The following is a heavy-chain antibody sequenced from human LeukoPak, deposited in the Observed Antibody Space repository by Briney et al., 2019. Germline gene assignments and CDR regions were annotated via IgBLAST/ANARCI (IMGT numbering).Heavy chain of an antibody. CDR3: TRMYYDFWSGHPYFDY. CDR1: GFTFGDYA. CDR2: IRSIAYGGTT. D-gene: IGHD3-3*01. J-gene: IGHJ4*02. V-gene: IGHV3-49*03. Sequence: PGGSLRLSCTASGFTFGDYAMSWFRQAPGKGLEWVGFIRSIAYGGTTEYAASVKGRFTISRDDSKSIAYLQMNSLKTEDTAVYYCTRMYYDFWSGHPYFDYWGQGTLVTVSS.